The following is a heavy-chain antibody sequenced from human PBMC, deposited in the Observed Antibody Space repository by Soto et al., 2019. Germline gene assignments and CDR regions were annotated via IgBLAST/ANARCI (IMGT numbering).Heavy chain of an antibody. CDR2: IYFNGNT. Sequence: SETLSLTCTVSAASFSKYYWTWIRQPPGEGPEWIGYIYFNGNTKYNPSLEGRLTISIDTSKKEFSLKLTSVTAADAAVYYCASVTFGGIVLAHWGQGTLVTVSS. CDR3: ASVTFGGIVLAH. J-gene: IGHJ4*02. V-gene: IGHV4-59*01. D-gene: IGHD3-16*01. CDR1: AASFSKYY.